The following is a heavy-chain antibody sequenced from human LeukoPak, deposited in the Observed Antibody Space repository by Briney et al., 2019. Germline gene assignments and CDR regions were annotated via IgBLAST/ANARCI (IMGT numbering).Heavy chain of an antibody. D-gene: IGHD5-24*01. V-gene: IGHV4-31*03. CDR3: ATGDGYNSFDY. Sequence: PSETLSLTCTVSGGSISSDEYYWSWIRQHPGKGLEWIGYIHYSGSTYYNPSLKSRLTRSVDTSKNQVSLKLSSVTAADTAVYYCATGDGYNSFDYWGQGTLVTVSS. CDR1: GGSISSDEYY. J-gene: IGHJ4*02. CDR2: IHYSGST.